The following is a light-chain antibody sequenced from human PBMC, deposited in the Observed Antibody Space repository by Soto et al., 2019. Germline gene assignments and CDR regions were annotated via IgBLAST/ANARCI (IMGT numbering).Light chain of an antibody. J-gene: IGKJ2*01. Sequence: EIVLTQSPGTLSLSPGERATLSCRASQSVSSSYLAWYQHKPGQAPRLLIYGASSRATGIPDRFSGIGSGTDFTVTISSLEPKDFAVYYCQQYGSSPYTFLQGTKLEIK. CDR1: QSVSSSY. V-gene: IGKV3-20*01. CDR3: QQYGSSPYT. CDR2: GAS.